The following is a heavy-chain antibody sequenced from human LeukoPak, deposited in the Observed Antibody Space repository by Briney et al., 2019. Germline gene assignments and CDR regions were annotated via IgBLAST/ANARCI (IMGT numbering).Heavy chain of an antibody. CDR2: ISSSSSYI. CDR1: GFTFSSYA. J-gene: IGHJ4*02. V-gene: IGHV3-21*01. Sequence: PGGSLRLSCAASGFTFSSYAMSWVRQAPGKGLEWVSSISSSSSYIYYADSVKGRFTISRDNAKNSLYLQMNSLRAEDTAVYYCGGAYGSGSSDFDYWGQGTLVTVSS. CDR3: GGAYGSGSSDFDY. D-gene: IGHD3-10*01.